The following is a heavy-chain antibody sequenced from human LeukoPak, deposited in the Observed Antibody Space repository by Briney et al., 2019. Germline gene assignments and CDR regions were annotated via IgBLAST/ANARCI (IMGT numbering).Heavy chain of an antibody. CDR1: GFTFSTYS. J-gene: IGHJ4*02. V-gene: IGHV3-48*01. CDR3: ARDPVTLGIVGATGFDY. D-gene: IGHD1-26*01. Sequence: PGGSLRLSCAASGFTFSTYSMNWVRQAPGKGLEWVSYITSSGSTTYYADSVKGRFTISRDNAKNSPFLQMNSLRAEDTAVYYCARDPVTLGIVGATGFDYWGQGTLVTVSS. CDR2: ITSSGSTT.